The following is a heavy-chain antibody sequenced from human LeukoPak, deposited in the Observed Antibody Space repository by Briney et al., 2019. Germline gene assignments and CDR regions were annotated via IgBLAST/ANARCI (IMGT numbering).Heavy chain of an antibody. V-gene: IGHV1-3*01. D-gene: IGHD3-22*01. J-gene: IGHJ2*01. CDR2: INAGNGNT. Sequence: ASVKVSRKASGYTFTSYAMHWVRQAPGQRLEWMGWINAGNGNTKYSQKFQGRVTITRDTSASTAYMELSSLRSEDTAVYYCARALKTYDSSGYYHPNWYFDLWGRGTLVTVSS. CDR3: ARALKTYDSSGYYHPNWYFDL. CDR1: GYTFTSYA.